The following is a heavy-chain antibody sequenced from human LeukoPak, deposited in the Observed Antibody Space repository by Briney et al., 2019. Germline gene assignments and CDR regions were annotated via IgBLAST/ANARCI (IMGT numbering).Heavy chain of an antibody. CDR2: IYYSGST. CDR3: ARVDPDSSSTLEVFDY. D-gene: IGHD6-6*01. Sequence: PSETLSLTCTVSGGSISSYYWSWIRQPPGKGLEWIGYIYYSGSTNYNPSLKSRVTISVDTSKNQFSLKLSSVTAADTAVYYCARVDPDSSSTLEVFDYWGQGILVTVSS. CDR1: GGSISSYY. V-gene: IGHV4-59*01. J-gene: IGHJ4*02.